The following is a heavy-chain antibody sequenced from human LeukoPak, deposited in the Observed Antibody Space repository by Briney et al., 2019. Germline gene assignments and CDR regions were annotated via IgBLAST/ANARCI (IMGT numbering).Heavy chain of an antibody. D-gene: IGHD3-22*01. CDR3: ASAPRAINPYDSSGYSSYYFDY. CDR2: IYYSGST. CDR1: GGSISTYY. Sequence: PSETLSLTCAVSGGSISTYYWSWIRQPPGKGLEWIGYIYYSGSTNYNPSLKSRVTISVDTSKNQFSLKLSSVTAADTAVYYCASAPRAINPYDSSGYSSYYFDYWGRGTLVTVSS. J-gene: IGHJ4*02. V-gene: IGHV4-59*01.